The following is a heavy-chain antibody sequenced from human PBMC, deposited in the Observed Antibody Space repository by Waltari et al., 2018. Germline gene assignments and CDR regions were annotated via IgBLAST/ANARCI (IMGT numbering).Heavy chain of an antibody. CDR3: ARDPMAYSYVPWYFDY. CDR2: IKQDGSEK. CDR1: GFTFSRYW. V-gene: IGHV3-7*01. D-gene: IGHD5-18*01. J-gene: IGHJ4*02. Sequence: EVQLVESGGGLVQSGGSLRLSCTCSGFTFSRYWMTWVRQAPGKGVEWVTKIKQDGSEKSYVDSVKGRFTIYRENAKNSLYLQMNSLRAEDTAVYYCARDPMAYSYVPWYFDYWGQGALVTVSS.